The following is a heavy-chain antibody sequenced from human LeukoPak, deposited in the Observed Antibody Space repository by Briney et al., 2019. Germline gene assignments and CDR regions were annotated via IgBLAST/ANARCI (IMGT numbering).Heavy chain of an antibody. V-gene: IGHV3-53*01. CDR2: IYSGGST. Sequence: GESLRLSCAASGFTVSNNYMIWVRQAPGKGLEWVSLIYSGGSTYYSDSVRGRFATSRDNSKNTLYLQMSSLRAEDTAVYYCAGHSEMDVWGQGITVTVSS. D-gene: IGHD6-13*01. J-gene: IGHJ6*02. CDR1: GFTVSNNY. CDR3: AGHSEMDV.